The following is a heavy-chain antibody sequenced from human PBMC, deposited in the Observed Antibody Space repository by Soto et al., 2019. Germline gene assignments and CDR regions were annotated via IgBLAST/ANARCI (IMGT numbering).Heavy chain of an antibody. CDR1: GGSISSGDYY. CDR3: ARHRGNKGSNWFDP. V-gene: IGHV4-30-4*01. J-gene: IGHJ5*02. D-gene: IGHD6-13*01. Sequence: SETLSLTCTVSGGSISSGDYYWSWIRQPPGKGLEWIGYIYYSGSTFYNPSLRSRVAISVDTSKNQFSLKLSSVTSADTAVYYCARHRGNKGSNWFDPWGQGTLVTVSS. CDR2: IYYSGST.